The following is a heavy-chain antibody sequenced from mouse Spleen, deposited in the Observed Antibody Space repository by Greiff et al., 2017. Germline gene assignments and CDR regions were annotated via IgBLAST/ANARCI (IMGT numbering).Heavy chain of an antibody. D-gene: IGHD2-3*01. CDR2: INPSNGRT. Sequence: QVQLQQPGAELVKPGASVKLSCKASGYTFTSYWMHWVKQRPGQGLEWIGEINPSNGRTNYNEKFKSKATLTADKSSSTAYMQLSSLTSEDSAVYYCARGGYDGYNIDYWGQGTTLTVSS. V-gene: IGHV1S81*02. J-gene: IGHJ2*01. CDR1: GYTFTSYW. CDR3: ARGGYDGYNIDY.